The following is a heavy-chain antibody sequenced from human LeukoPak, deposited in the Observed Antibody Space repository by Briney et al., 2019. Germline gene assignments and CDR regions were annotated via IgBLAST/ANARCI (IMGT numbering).Heavy chain of an antibody. CDR1: GFTFCNYW. CDR3: ARERIVRDLGY. CDR2: IKQDGYEK. Sequence: GGSLRLSCAVSGFTFCNYWMSWVRQAPGKGLEWVANIKQDGYEKYYVDSVKGRFTISRDNAKNSLYLQMDSLRAEDTAVFYCARERIVRDLGYWGQGTLVTVSS. J-gene: IGHJ4*02. V-gene: IGHV3-7*03. D-gene: IGHD3-16*02.